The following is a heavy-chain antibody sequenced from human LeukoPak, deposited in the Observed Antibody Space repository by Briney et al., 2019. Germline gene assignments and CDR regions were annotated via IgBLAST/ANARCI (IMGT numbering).Heavy chain of an antibody. CDR2: IYPDDSDT. D-gene: IGHD5-18*01. CDR1: GYSFTNYW. CDR3: ARPRGYSYGSLDVFDI. Sequence: GESLKISCKGSGYSFTNYWIGWVRQMPGKGLEWMGIIYPDDSDTRYSPSFQGQVTISADKSISTAYLQWSSLKASGTATYYWARPRGYSYGSLDVFDIWGQGKMVTVSS. V-gene: IGHV5-51*01. J-gene: IGHJ3*02.